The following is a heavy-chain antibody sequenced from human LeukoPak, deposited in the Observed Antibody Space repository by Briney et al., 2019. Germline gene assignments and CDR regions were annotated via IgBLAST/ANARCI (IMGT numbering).Heavy chain of an antibody. CDR3: AREFATTGGGWFDP. V-gene: IGHV1-69*05. CDR1: GGTFSSYA. J-gene: IGHJ5*02. D-gene: IGHD1-26*01. CDR2: IIPIFGTA. Sequence: TVKVSCKASGGTFSSYAISWVRQAPGQGLEWMGGIIPIFGTANCAQKFQGRVTITTDESTSTAYMELSSLRSEDTAEYYCAREFATTGGGWFDPWGQGTLVTVSS.